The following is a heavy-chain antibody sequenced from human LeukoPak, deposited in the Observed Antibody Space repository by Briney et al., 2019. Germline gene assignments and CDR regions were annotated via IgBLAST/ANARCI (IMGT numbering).Heavy chain of an antibody. CDR2: IYYSGNT. CDR3: ARDGAGRSFYY. J-gene: IGHJ4*02. Sequence: PSETLSLTCTVSGGSISSYYWSWIRQPPGKGLEWIGYIYYSGNTNYNPSLKSRVTISLDTSNNLFSLRLSSVTAADTAIYYCARDGAGRSFYYWGQGTLVTVSS. CDR1: GGSISSYY. V-gene: IGHV4-59*01. D-gene: IGHD6-13*01.